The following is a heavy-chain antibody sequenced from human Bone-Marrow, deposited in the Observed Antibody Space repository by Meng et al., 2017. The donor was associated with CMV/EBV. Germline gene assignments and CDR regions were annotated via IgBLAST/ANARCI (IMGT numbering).Heavy chain of an antibody. CDR2: IWYDGSNK. CDR3: AKASWSTYEGYYFDY. CDR1: GFTFSSYA. D-gene: IGHD3-22*01. V-gene: IGHV3-33*06. J-gene: IGHJ4*02. Sequence: LSLTCAASGFTFSSYAMHWVRQAPGKGLEWVAVIWYDGSNKYYADSVKGRFTISRDNSKNTLYLQMNSLRAEDTAVYYCAKASWSTYEGYYFDYWGQGTLVTVSS.